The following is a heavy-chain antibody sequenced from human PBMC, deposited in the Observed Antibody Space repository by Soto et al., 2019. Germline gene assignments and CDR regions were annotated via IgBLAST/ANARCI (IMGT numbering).Heavy chain of an antibody. CDR2: ITNDGSQR. CDR1: GFTFSRYG. J-gene: IGHJ6*02. D-gene: IGHD1-26*01. V-gene: IGHV3-33*01. Sequence: PGGSLRLSCEVSGFTFSRYGMHWVRQAPGKGLEWVAVITNDGSQRHHADSVEGRFTISRDNSKNTLYLQMNDLGAEDTAVYYCASDLVGASDSYGLDVWGQGTPVTVSS. CDR3: ASDLVGASDSYGLDV.